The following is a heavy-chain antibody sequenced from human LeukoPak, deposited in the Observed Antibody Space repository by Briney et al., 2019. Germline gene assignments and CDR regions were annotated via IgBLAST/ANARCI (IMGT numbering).Heavy chain of an antibody. J-gene: IGHJ3*02. CDR2: ISGSGGST. CDR1: GFTFSSHA. Sequence: GGSLRLSCAASGFTFSSHAMSWVRQAPGKGLEWVSAISGSGGSTYYADSVKGRFTISRDNSKNTLYLQMSSLRAEDTAVYYCARGVGDIVVVPDAFDIWGQGTMVTVSS. V-gene: IGHV3-23*01. D-gene: IGHD2-15*01. CDR3: ARGVGDIVVVPDAFDI.